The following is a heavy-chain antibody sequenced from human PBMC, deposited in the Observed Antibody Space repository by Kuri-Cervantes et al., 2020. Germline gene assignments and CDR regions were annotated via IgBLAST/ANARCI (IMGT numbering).Heavy chain of an antibody. CDR3: ARSFSTGHITRRDAFDI. D-gene: IGHD3-3*01. CDR1: GGSISSSNW. CDR2: IYHSGST. Sequence: SETLSLTCAVSGGSISSSNWWSWVRQPPGKGLEWIGEIYHSGSTNYNPSLKSRVTISVDKSKNQFSLKLSSVTAADTAVYYCARSFSTGHITRRDAFDIWGQGTMVTVSS. J-gene: IGHJ3*02. V-gene: IGHV4-4*02.